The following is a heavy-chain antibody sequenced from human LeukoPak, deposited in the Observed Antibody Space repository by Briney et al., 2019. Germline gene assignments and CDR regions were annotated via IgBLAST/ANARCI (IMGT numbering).Heavy chain of an antibody. Sequence: SETLSLTCAVSGGSISSSHWWSWVRQPPGKGLEWIGEIYHSGTTNYNPSLKSRVTISVDKSKNQFSLKLSSVTAADTAIYYCAREKEWRSFDYWGQGTLVTVSS. D-gene: IGHD2-15*01. CDR3: AREKEWRSFDY. CDR2: IYHSGTT. V-gene: IGHV4-4*02. CDR1: GGSISSSHW. J-gene: IGHJ4*02.